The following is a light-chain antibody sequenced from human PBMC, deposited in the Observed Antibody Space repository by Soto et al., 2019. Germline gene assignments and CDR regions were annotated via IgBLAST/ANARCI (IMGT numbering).Light chain of an antibody. Sequence: DIQMTQSPSSLSASLGARVTLTCRASQSISTSLNWYQQRPGKAPKLLIYSTSSLRSGVPSRFRGSGSGTDFTLTITSLQPEDFAIYYCQQSHSSPFTFGPGTKVDVK. J-gene: IGKJ3*01. CDR1: QSISTS. CDR3: QQSHSSPFT. V-gene: IGKV1-39*01. CDR2: STS.